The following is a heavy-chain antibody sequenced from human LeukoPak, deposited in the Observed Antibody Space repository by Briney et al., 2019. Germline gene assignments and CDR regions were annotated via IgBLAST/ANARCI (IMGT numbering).Heavy chain of an antibody. J-gene: IGHJ4*02. Sequence: QPGGSLRLSCAASGFTFSGSAMHWVRQASGKGLEWVGRIRSKANSYATAYAASVKGRFTISRDDSKNTAYLQMNSLKTEDTAVYYCTTGGLQSPYFDYWGQGTLVTVSS. D-gene: IGHD5-24*01. V-gene: IGHV3-73*01. CDR3: TTGGLQSPYFDY. CDR1: GFTFSGSA. CDR2: IRSKANSYAT.